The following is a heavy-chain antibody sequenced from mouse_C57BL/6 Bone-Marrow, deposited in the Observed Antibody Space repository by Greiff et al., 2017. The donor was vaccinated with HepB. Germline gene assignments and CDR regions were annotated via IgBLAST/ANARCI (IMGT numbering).Heavy chain of an antibody. D-gene: IGHD3-2*02. CDR2: IYPGGGYT. Sequence: QVQLHQSGAELVRPGTSVKMSCKASGYTFTNYWIGWAKQRPGHGLEWIGDIYPGGGYTNYNEKFKGKATLTADKSSSTAYMQFSSLTSEDSAIYYCARESSGYFDYWGQGTTLTVSS. CDR1: GYTFTNYW. CDR3: ARESSGYFDY. J-gene: IGHJ2*01. V-gene: IGHV1-63*01.